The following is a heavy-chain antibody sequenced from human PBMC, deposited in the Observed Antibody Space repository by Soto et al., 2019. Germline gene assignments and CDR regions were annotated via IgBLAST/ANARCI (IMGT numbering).Heavy chain of an antibody. D-gene: IGHD6-19*01. CDR3: ARAISSGYSSGWPPDY. CDR2: IYYSGST. Sequence: PSETLSLTCTVSGGSVSIGSYYWSCIRQPPGKGLEWIGYIYYSGSTNYNPSLKSRVTISVDTSKNQFSLKLSSVTAADTAVYYCARAISSGYSSGWPPDYWGQGTLVTVSS. J-gene: IGHJ4*02. CDR1: GGSVSIGSYY. V-gene: IGHV4-61*01.